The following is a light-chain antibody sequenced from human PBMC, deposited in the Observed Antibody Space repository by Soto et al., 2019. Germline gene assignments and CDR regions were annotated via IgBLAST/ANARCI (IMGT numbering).Light chain of an antibody. CDR1: QSISNY. J-gene: IGKJ5*01. Sequence: EIVLTQSPGTLSLSPGERATLSCRASQSISNYLAWYQQKPGQAPRLLIYDTSNRVTGVPAGFSGSGSGTDFTLSISSLEPEDFAVYYGQQRSNWPPITFGQGTRLEIK. CDR3: QQRSNWPPIT. CDR2: DTS. V-gene: IGKV3-11*01.